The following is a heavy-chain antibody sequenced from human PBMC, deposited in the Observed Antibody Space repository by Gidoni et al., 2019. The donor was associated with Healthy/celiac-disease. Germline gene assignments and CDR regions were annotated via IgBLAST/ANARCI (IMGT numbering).Heavy chain of an antibody. CDR3: SRRLVYRYGTTPLDY. J-gene: IGHJ4*02. Sequence: GAEVKKPGESLKISCKGSGHSPNSYWIGWVRQMPGKGLEWMGIIYPGDPDTRYSPSFQGQVTIPADTSFSTAYLQWRSLKASDTAMYYCSRRLVYRYGTTPLDYWGQGTLVTVSS. D-gene: IGHD5-18*01. V-gene: IGHV5-51*01. CDR1: GHSPNSYW. CDR2: IYPGDPDT.